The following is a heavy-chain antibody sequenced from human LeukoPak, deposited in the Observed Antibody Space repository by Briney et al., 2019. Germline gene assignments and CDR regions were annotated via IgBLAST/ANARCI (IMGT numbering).Heavy chain of an antibody. J-gene: IGHJ4*02. V-gene: IGHV1-58*01. CDR3: AAVFYGSSGYYARIFDY. Sequence: GTSVKVSCKASGFTFISSAVQWVRQARGQRLEWIGWIVVGSGNTNYAQKFQERVTITRDMSTSTAYMELSSLRSEDTAVYYCAAVFYGSSGYYARIFDYWGQGTLVTVSS. CDR1: GFTFISSA. D-gene: IGHD3-22*01. CDR2: IVVGSGNT.